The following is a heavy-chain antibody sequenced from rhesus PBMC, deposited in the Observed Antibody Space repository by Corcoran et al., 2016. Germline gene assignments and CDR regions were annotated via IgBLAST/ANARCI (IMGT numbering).Heavy chain of an antibody. V-gene: IGHV4-73*01. J-gene: IGHJ4*01. CDR3: ARGEVGCSSTYCSAVQSVDY. CDR2: IYGNRANT. Sequence: QVKLQQWGAGLVQPSETLSLPCSVYGCFISGSYYWGCIRPPPRTATAEIGSIYGNRANTNYNPSLKNPVYMSKDTSKNQFSRKRSSVTAADTAVEYCARGEVGCSSTYCSAVQSVDYWGQGVLVTVSS. D-gene: IGHD2-15*01. CDR1: GCFISGSYY.